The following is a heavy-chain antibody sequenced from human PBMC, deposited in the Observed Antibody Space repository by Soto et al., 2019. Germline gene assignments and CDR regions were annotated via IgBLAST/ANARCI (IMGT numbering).Heavy chain of an antibody. D-gene: IGHD1-26*01. Sequence: AHRFTYRHSSIHRVSQTPGKGLEWVSYISSSSSTIYYADSVKGRFTISRDNAKNSLYLQMNSLRAEDTAVYYCARVVISGSYLDYWGQGTLVTVSS. J-gene: IGHJ4*02. CDR2: ISSSSSTI. V-gene: IGHV3-48*01. CDR3: ARVVISGSYLDY. CDR1: RFTYRHSS.